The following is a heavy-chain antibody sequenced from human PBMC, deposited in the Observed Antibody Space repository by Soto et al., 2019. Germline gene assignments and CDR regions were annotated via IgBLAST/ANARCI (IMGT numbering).Heavy chain of an antibody. V-gene: IGHV1-2*02. J-gene: IGHJ5*01. Sequence: GASVKVSCKASGYTFTAYYLHWFRQAPGQGPEWMGWINPYVGDTRYSQKFQGRVTMTRDTSIDTAYMELSRLKSDDTAVYYCSRGPSHGAFDCWGQGTSVTAPQ. CDR1: GYTFTAYY. CDR2: INPYVGDT. CDR3: SRGPSHGAFDC. D-gene: IGHD5-18*01.